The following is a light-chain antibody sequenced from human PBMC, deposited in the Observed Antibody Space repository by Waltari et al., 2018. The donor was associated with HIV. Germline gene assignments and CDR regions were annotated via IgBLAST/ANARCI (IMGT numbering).Light chain of an antibody. V-gene: IGLV1-44*01. CDR3: ATWDDSLDGPM. J-gene: IGLJ3*02. Sequence: QSVLTQQPSASGPPGQRVTIASSRTISDIGRTTVNWYQQLPGTAPTLLIYIKDQRPSGVPDRFSGSKSGTSASLAISGLRSEDEADYYCATWDDSLDGPMFGGGTKLTVL. CDR2: IKD. CDR1: ISDIGRTT.